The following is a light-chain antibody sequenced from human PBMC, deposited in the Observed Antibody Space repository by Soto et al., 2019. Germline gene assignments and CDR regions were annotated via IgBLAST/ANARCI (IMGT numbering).Light chain of an antibody. V-gene: IGKV1-33*01. J-gene: IGKJ3*01. CDR3: QQYDNLPPFT. CDR1: QDISNY. CDR2: DAS. Sequence: DIQMTQSPSSLSASVGDRVTITCQASQDISNYLNWYQQKPGKAPKLLIYDASNLETRVPSRFSGSGSGTDFTLTISSLEPEDIATYYCQQYDNLPPFTFGPGTKVDIK.